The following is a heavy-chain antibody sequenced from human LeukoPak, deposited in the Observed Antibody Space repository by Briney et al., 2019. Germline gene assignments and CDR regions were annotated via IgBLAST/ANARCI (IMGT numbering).Heavy chain of an antibody. CDR2: IKSKTDGGTT. V-gene: IGHV3-15*01. J-gene: IGHJ6*03. Sequence: PGGSLRLSCAASGFTFSSYWMSWVRQAPGKGLEWVGRIKSKTDGGTTDYAAPVKGRFTISRDDSKNTLYLQMNSLKTEDTAVYYCTTDSMVHRGYYMDVWGKGTTVTVSS. CDR1: GFTFSSYW. CDR3: TTDSMVHRGYYMDV. D-gene: IGHD2/OR15-2a*01.